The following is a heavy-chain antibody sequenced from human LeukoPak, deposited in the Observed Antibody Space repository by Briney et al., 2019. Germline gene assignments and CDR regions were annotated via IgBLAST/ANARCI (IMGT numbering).Heavy chain of an antibody. J-gene: IGHJ4*02. CDR3: AREGAPQLSSYFDH. CDR1: GYAFTAYY. CDR2: INPNTGGT. Sequence: GASVKVSCKASGYAFTAYYIHWVRRAPGQGLEWMGWINPNTGGTNFAQRFQGRVTMTRDTSINTAYMELSSLRSDDTAMYYCAREGAPQLSSYFDHWGQGTLVTVSS. D-gene: IGHD1-1*01. V-gene: IGHV1-2*02.